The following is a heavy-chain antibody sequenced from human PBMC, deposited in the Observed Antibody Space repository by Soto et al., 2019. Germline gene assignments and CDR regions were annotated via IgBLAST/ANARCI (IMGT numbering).Heavy chain of an antibody. V-gene: IGHV1-24*01. Sequence: ASVKVSCKASGGTFSSYAISWVRQAPGQGLEWMGGFDPEDGETIYAQKFQGRVTMTEDTSTDTAYMELSSLRSEDTAVYYCATERRGVYDILTGPFDYWGQGTLVTVSS. J-gene: IGHJ4*02. CDR2: FDPEDGET. CDR1: GGTFSSYA. D-gene: IGHD3-9*01. CDR3: ATERRGVYDILTGPFDY.